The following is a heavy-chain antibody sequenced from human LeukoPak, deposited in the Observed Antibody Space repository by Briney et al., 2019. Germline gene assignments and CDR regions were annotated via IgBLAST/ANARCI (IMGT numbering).Heavy chain of an antibody. CDR3: AKDIGRDGYNYFGYFDY. V-gene: IGHV3-43*01. CDR1: KISFSSSW. D-gene: IGHD5-24*01. Sequence: GGSLTLSCAASKISFSSSWMHWVRQAPGKGLEWVSLISWDGGSTYYADSVKGRFTISRDNSKNSLYLQMNSLRTEDTALYYCAKDIGRDGYNYFGYFDYWGQGTLVTVSS. CDR2: ISWDGGST. J-gene: IGHJ4*02.